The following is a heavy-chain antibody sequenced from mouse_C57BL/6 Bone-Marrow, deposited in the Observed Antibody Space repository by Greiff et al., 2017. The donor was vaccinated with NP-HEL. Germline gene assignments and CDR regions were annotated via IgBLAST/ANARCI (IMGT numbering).Heavy chain of an antibody. J-gene: IGHJ4*01. CDR2: INPNNGGT. CDR3: ARERGYPYAMDY. D-gene: IGHD2-2*01. CDR1: GYTFTDYY. V-gene: IGHV1-26*01. Sequence: VQLQQSGPELVKPGASVKISCKASGYTFTDYYMNWVKQSHGKSLEWIGDINPNNGGTSYNQKFKGKATLTVDKSSSTAYMELRSLTSEDSAVYYCARERGYPYAMDYWGQGTSVTVSS.